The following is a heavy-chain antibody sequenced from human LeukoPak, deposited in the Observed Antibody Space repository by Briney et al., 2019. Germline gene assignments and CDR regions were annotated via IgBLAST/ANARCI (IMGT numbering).Heavy chain of an antibody. CDR3: ARDRGYCRGSTCYAYYMDV. D-gene: IGHD2-2*01. CDR2: ISSSSSTI. Sequence: PGGSLRLSCAASGFTFSSYSMNWVRQAPGKGLEWVSYISSSSSTIYYADSVKGRFTISRDNAKNSLYLQMNSLRAEDTAVYYCARDRGYCRGSTCYAYYMDVWGKGTTVTVSS. J-gene: IGHJ6*03. V-gene: IGHV3-48*04. CDR1: GFTFSSYS.